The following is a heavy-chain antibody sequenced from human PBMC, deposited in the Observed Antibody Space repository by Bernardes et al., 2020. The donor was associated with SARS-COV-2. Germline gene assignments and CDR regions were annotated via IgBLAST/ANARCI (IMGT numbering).Heavy chain of an antibody. CDR1: GFTFSNYW. D-gene: IGHD2-21*02. V-gene: IGHV3-74*01. J-gene: IGHJ4*02. Sequence: GGSLRLSCAASGFTFSNYWINWVRQAPGKGMVWVSRINTDGSSTGYADSVRGRFTISRDNAKSTLYLQMNSLTADDSAVYYCAKTAYISWTGFYFDSWGRGTLVTVSS. CDR2: INTDGSST. CDR3: AKTAYISWTGFYFDS.